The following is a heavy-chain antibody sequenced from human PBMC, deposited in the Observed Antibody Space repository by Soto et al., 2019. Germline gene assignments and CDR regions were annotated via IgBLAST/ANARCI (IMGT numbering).Heavy chain of an antibody. CDR2: INPSGGST. CDR1: GYTFTSYY. D-gene: IGHD3-3*01. CDR3: ARDGGITIFGVVMDPFDI. V-gene: IGHV1-46*01. Sequence: ASVKVSCKASGYTFTSYYMHWVRQAPGQGLEWMGIINPSGGSTSYAQKFQGRVTMTRDTSTSTVYMELSSLRSEDTAVYYCARDGGITIFGVVMDPFDIWGQGTMVTVSS. J-gene: IGHJ3*02.